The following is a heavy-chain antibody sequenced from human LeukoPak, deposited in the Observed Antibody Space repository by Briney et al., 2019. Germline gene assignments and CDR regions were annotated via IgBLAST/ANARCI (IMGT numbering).Heavy chain of an antibody. CDR2: VYYSGST. Sequence: SETLSLTCTVSGGSVSSGSYCWSWIRQPPGKGLEWIGYVYYSGSTNYNPSLKSRVTISLDTSKNQFSLKLSSVTAADTTVYYCARDFAATHGMDVWGQGTTVTVSS. CDR1: GGSVSSGSYC. V-gene: IGHV4-61*01. J-gene: IGHJ6*02. CDR3: ARDFAATHGMDV. D-gene: IGHD2-15*01.